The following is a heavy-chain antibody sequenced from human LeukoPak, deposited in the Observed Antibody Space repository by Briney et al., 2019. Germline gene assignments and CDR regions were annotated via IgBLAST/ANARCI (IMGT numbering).Heavy chain of an antibody. J-gene: IGHJ6*03. D-gene: IGHD5-12*01. Sequence: SETLSLTCSVPGGSISTFYWSWIRQPAGKGLEWIGRIYTSGSTNYNPSLKSRVTMSVDTSKNRFSLKLSSVTAADTAVYYCASGDSGYGSYFYYYMDVWGKGTTVTVSS. CDR3: ASGDSGYGSYFYYYMDV. V-gene: IGHV4-4*07. CDR1: GGSISTFY. CDR2: IYTSGST.